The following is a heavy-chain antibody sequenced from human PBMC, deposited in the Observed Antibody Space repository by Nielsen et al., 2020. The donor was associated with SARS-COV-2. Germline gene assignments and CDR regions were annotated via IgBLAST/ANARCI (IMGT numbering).Heavy chain of an antibody. J-gene: IGHJ6*02. V-gene: IGHV3-9*01. CDR2: ISWNSGSI. Sequence: ALRLSCAASGFTFDDYAMHWVRQAPGKGLEWVSGISWNSGSIGYADSVKGRFTISRDNAKNSLYLQMNSLRAEDTALYYCAKGGSRSYYGSGSHAFYYYYGMDVWGQGTTVTVSS. D-gene: IGHD3-10*01. CDR3: AKGGSRSYYGSGSHAFYYYYGMDV. CDR1: GFTFDDYA.